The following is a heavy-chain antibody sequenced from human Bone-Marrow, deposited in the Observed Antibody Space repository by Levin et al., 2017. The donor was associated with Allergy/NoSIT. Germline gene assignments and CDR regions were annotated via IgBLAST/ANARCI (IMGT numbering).Heavy chain of an antibody. V-gene: IGHV4-39*07. CDR1: GGSISTSTYY. J-gene: IGHJ6*02. CDR3: ARVHSIPYHYYGLDV. Sequence: KTGGSLRLSCSVSGGSISTSTYYWAWIRQPPGKGLEWIGSLYYTGKSSYNPSHKSRVTVFVDTSKNHFSLTLRSVTAADTAVYFCARVHSIPYHYYGLDVWGQGTTVIVS. CDR2: LYYTGKS. D-gene: IGHD2-15*01.